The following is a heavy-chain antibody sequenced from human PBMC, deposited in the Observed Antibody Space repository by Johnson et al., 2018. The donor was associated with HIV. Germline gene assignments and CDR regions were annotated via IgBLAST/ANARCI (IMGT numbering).Heavy chain of an antibody. CDR1: GFTFSTYA. CDR2: ISFDGNNR. Sequence: VQLVESGGGVVQPGRSLRLSCAASGFTFSTYAMHWVRQAPGQGLEWVAVISFDGNNRYYADSVKGRFTISRDNSTNTLYLQMNSLRAEEPAVYYCAKCIWGSSLIDAFDFWGQGTVVTVSS. V-gene: IGHV3-30*04. D-gene: IGHD6-13*01. CDR3: AKCIWGSSLIDAFDF. J-gene: IGHJ3*01.